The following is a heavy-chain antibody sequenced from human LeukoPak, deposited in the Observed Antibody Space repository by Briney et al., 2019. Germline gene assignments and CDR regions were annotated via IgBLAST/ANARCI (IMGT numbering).Heavy chain of an antibody. CDR3: AKGLRKGSSPHLFFFDY. CDR2: ISGSGTYT. J-gene: IGHJ4*02. CDR1: GFTFSTYA. Sequence: GGSLRLSCAASGFTFSTYAIIWVRQAPGKGLEWVSTISGSGTYTYYSDSVKGRFTISRDNSENTVYLQMNSLRVEDTAVYFCAKGLRKGSSPHLFFFDYWGQGTLVTVSS. V-gene: IGHV3-23*01. D-gene: IGHD6-6*01.